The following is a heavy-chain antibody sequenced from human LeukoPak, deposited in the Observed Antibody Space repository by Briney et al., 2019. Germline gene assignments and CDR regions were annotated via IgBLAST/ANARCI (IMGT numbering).Heavy chain of an antibody. CDR3: ASAYSSSWYKGPISAFDI. CDR1: GFTFSDYY. Sequence: GGSLRLSCAASGFTFSDYYMSWIRQAPGKGLEWVSYISSSGSTIYYADSVKGRFTISRDDAKNSLYLQMNSLRAEDTAVYYCASAYSSSWYKGPISAFDIWGQGTMVTVSS. D-gene: IGHD6-13*01. CDR2: ISSSGSTI. V-gene: IGHV3-11*01. J-gene: IGHJ3*02.